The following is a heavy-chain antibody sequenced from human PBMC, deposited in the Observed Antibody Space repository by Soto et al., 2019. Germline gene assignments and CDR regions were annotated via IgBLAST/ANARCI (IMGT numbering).Heavy chain of an antibody. CDR2: IKTKVDGGTA. CDR3: PRDLAPRHNNYCCEMDV. J-gene: IGHJ6*02. D-gene: IGHD1-1*01. Sequence: EVQLVESGGGLVKPGGSLRLSCAASGFTFSNAWMNWVRQAPGKGLEWVGRIKTKVDGGTAEYAAPVKGRFTISRDDSKNTLYLQMNSLKVEDTAASFCPRDLAPRHNNYCCEMDVWGRGTTVTVSS. V-gene: IGHV3-15*01. CDR1: GFTFSNAW.